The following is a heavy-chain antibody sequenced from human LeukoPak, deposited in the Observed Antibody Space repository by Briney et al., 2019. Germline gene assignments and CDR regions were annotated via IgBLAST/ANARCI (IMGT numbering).Heavy chain of an antibody. D-gene: IGHD1-26*01. V-gene: IGHV3-21*01. CDR1: GFSFSDYS. CDR2: ISRTSSYI. Sequence: GGSLRLSCAASGFSFSDYSMNWVRQAPGKGLEWVSSISRTSSYIYYADSVKGRFTISRDNAKNSLYLQMNSLRAEDTAVYYCARITSGRSTYYFDYWGQGTLVTVSS. CDR3: ARITSGRSTYYFDY. J-gene: IGHJ4*02.